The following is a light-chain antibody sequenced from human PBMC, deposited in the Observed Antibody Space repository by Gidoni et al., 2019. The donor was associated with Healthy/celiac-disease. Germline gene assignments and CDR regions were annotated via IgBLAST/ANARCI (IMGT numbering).Light chain of an antibody. V-gene: IGKV3-15*01. CDR1: QSVSSN. Sequence: EIVITQSPAPLSVSPGERATLSCRASQSVSSNLAWYQQKPGQAPRLLIYGASTRATGIPARFSGSGSGKEFTLTISSLQSEDFAVYYCQQYNNWPPWTFGQGTKVEIK. CDR2: GAS. CDR3: QQYNNWPPWT. J-gene: IGKJ1*01.